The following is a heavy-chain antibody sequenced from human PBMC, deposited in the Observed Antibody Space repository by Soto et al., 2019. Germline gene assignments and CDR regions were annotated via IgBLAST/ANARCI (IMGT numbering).Heavy chain of an antibody. CDR2: IIPIFGTA. Sequence: ASVKVSCKASGWTFSSYAISWVRQAPGQGLEWMGGIIPIFGTANYAQKFQGRVTITADESTSTAYMELSSLRSEDTAVYYCAREYSTGWYFGYWGQGTLVTVSS. J-gene: IGHJ4*02. CDR1: GWTFSSYA. V-gene: IGHV1-69*13. D-gene: IGHD6-19*01. CDR3: AREYSTGWYFGY.